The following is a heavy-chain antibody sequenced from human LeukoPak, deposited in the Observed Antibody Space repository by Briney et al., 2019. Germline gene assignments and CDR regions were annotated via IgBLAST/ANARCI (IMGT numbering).Heavy chain of an antibody. Sequence: SETLSLTCAVYGGSFSGYYWSWIRQPPGKGLEWIGEINHSGSTNYNPSLKSRVTISVDTSKNQFSLKLSSVTAADTAVYYCARDRITMVRGVIIRDHFDYWGQGTLVTVSS. V-gene: IGHV4-34*01. CDR2: INHSGST. D-gene: IGHD3-10*01. CDR1: GGSFSGYY. CDR3: ARDRITMVRGVIIRDHFDY. J-gene: IGHJ4*02.